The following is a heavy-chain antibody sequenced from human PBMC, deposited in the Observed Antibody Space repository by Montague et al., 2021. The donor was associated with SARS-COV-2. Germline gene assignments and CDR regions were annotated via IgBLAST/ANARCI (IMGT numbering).Heavy chain of an antibody. CDR3: ARLGAITLVRGITKADFSNYGMDV. D-gene: IGHD3-10*01. CDR2: INHSGST. CDR1: SGSFRGYY. Sequence: SETLSLTCAVSSGSFRGYYWSWIRQPPGKGLEWIGEINHSGSTTXNPSLASRVSISVDTSNKQFSLKVTPVTAADTAVYYCARLGAITLVRGITKADFSNYGMDVWGQGTTVTVSS. V-gene: IGHV4-34*01. J-gene: IGHJ6*02.